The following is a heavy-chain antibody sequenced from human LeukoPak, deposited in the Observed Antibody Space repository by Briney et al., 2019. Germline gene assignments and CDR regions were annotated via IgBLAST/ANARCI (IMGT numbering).Heavy chain of an antibody. D-gene: IGHD1-26*01. J-gene: IGHJ3*02. CDR2: IRSKANSYAT. Sequence: GGSLRLSCAASGFTFSGSAMHWVRQASGKGLEWVGRIRSKANSYATAYAASVKGRFTISRDDSKNTAYLQMNSLRAEDTAVYYCARDREGRWELRDDAFDIWGQGTMVAVSS. V-gene: IGHV3-73*01. CDR1: GFTFSGSA. CDR3: ARDREGRWELRDDAFDI.